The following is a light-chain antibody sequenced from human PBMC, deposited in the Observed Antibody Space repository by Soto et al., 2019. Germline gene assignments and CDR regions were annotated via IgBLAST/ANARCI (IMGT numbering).Light chain of an antibody. Sequence: EIVLTQSPGTLSLSPGERATLSCRASQSVSSSYLAWYQQKPGQAPRPLIYGASSRATGIPDRFSGSGSGTEFNLTISSLQSEDFGVYYCQQYNNWPRATFGGGTKVEIK. J-gene: IGKJ4*01. CDR2: GAS. CDR3: QQYNNWPRAT. V-gene: IGKV3-20*01. CDR1: QSVSSSY.